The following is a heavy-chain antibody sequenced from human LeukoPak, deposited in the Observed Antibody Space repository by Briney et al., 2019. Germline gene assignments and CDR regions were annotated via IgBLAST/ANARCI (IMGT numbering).Heavy chain of an antibody. CDR1: GGSISSSSYY. D-gene: IGHD3-10*01. V-gene: IGHV4-61*02. Sequence: SETLSLTCTVSGGSISSSSYYWSWIRQPAGKGLEWIGRIYTSGSTNYNPSLKSRVTMSVDTSKNQFSLKLSSVTAADTAVYYCARDRNYYGSGSYKMYYFDYWGQGTLVTVSS. CDR2: IYTSGST. J-gene: IGHJ4*02. CDR3: ARDRNYYGSGSYKMYYFDY.